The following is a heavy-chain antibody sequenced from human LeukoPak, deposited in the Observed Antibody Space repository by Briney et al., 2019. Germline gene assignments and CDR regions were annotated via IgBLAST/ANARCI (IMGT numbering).Heavy chain of an antibody. V-gene: IGHV3-23*01. CDR1: GFTFTNYA. D-gene: IGHD1-26*01. CDR2: ISASGVMT. Sequence: GGSLRLSCVASGFTFTNYAMTWVRQAPGKGLEWVSSISASGVMTYYADSVKGRFTVSRDNSKNSLYLQMSGLTAADTAVYYCAKDRSIGTYYTFDHWGQGTLVTVSS. J-gene: IGHJ4*02. CDR3: AKDRSIGTYYTFDH.